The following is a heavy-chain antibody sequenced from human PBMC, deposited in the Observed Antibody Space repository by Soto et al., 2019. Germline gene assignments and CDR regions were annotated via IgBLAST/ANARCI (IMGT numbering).Heavy chain of an antibody. CDR3: ARLEARQLLLDY. Sequence: SETLSLTCTVSGGSISSYYWSWIRQPPGKGLEWIGYIYYSGSTNYNPSLKSRVTISVDTSKNQFSLKLSSVTAADTAVYYCARLEARQLLLDYWGQGTLVTVSS. V-gene: IGHV4-59*01. J-gene: IGHJ4*02. D-gene: IGHD2-2*01. CDR1: GGSISSYY. CDR2: IYYSGST.